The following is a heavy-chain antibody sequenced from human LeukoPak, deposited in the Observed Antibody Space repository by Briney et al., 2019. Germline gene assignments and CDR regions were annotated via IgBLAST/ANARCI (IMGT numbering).Heavy chain of an antibody. CDR1: EFIFSGYW. CDR3: ARDGFVGAADY. CDR2: IKQDGSEK. J-gene: IGHJ4*02. Sequence: GGPLRLSCAASEFIFSGYWMNWVRQAPGKGLEWVANIKQDGSEKQYVDSVRGRFTISRDNAKNSLYLQMNSLRVEDTAVYYCARDGFVGAADYWGRGTLVTVSS. V-gene: IGHV3-7*01. D-gene: IGHD6-13*01.